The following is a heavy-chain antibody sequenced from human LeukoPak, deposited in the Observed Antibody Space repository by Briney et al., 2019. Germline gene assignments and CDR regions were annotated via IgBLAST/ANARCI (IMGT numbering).Heavy chain of an antibody. CDR3: ARSGSGLGAFDI. CDR2: ISYDGSNK. Sequence: GGSLRLSCAASGFTFSSYGMHWVRQAPGKGLEWVAVISYDGSNKYYADSVKGRFTISRDNSKNTLYLQMNSLRAEDTAVHYCARSGSGLGAFDIWGQGTMVTVSS. CDR1: GFTFSSYG. J-gene: IGHJ3*02. V-gene: IGHV3-30*03. D-gene: IGHD6-19*01.